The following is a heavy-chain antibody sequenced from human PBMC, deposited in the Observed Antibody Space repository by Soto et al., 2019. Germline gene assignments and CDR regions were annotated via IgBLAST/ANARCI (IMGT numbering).Heavy chain of an antibody. V-gene: IGHV3-21*01. CDR1: GFTFSSYS. J-gene: IGHJ6*03. D-gene: IGHD2-15*01. CDR3: ARDQYSIFGYMDV. Sequence: GGSLRLSCAASGFTFSSYSMNWVRQAPGKGLEWVSSISSSSSYIYYADSVKGRFTISRDNAKNSLYLQMNSLRAEDAAVYYCARDQYSIFGYMDVWGKETTVTVSS. CDR2: ISSSSSYI.